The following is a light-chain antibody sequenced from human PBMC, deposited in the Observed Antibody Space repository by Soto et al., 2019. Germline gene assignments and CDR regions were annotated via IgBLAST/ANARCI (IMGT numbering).Light chain of an antibody. V-gene: IGKV3-15*01. Sequence: EIVMTQSPATLSVSPGERATLSCRASQNVGNNLVWYQQKPGQAQRLIIYGASTRAAGIPDRFSGSGSGTEFTPSISSLEPEDFAVYYGQQRSNWPRVTFGQGTRLEIK. CDR3: QQRSNWPRVT. CDR2: GAS. CDR1: QNVGNN. J-gene: IGKJ5*01.